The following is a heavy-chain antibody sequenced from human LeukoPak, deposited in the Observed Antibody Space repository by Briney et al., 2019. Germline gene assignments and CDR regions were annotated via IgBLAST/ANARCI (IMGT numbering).Heavy chain of an antibody. CDR2: IGHTGSDI. V-gene: IGHV3-21*05. CDR3: ARATRNGYDY. CDR1: GFTFSSYA. Sequence: PGGSLRLFCAASGFTFSSYAMHWVRQAPGKGPEWASYIGHTGSDIYYADSVKGRFTVSRDNAKNSLYLQMNSLRVEDTAVYYCARATRNGYDYWGQGTLVTVSS. D-gene: IGHD5-24*01. J-gene: IGHJ4*02.